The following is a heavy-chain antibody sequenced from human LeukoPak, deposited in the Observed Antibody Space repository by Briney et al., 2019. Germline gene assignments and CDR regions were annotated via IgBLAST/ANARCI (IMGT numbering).Heavy chain of an antibody. J-gene: IGHJ4*02. CDR3: AKDPGKTVTHSSIYFDY. CDR1: GFTFSAYA. Sequence: PGGSLRLSCAASGFTFSAYAMSWVRQAPGKGLEWVSTFSDTDTGTYYADSVKGRFTISRDNSKNTLYLQMNSLRAEDTAVYYCAKDPGKTVTHSSIYFDYWGQGTLVTVSS. D-gene: IGHD4-17*01. CDR2: FSDTDTGT. V-gene: IGHV3-23*01.